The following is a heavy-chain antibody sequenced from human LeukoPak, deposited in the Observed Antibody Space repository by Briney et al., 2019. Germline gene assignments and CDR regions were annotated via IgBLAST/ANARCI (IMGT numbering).Heavy chain of an antibody. Sequence: ASVKVSCKASGYTFTGYYMHWVRQAPGQGLEWMGWINPNSGGTNYAQKFQGWFTMTRDTSISTAYMELSRLRSDDTAVYYCARYSSGWYGVDLAFDIWGQGTMITVSS. CDR2: INPNSGGT. CDR3: ARYSSGWYGVDLAFDI. CDR1: GYTFTGYY. V-gene: IGHV1-2*04. J-gene: IGHJ3*02. D-gene: IGHD6-19*01.